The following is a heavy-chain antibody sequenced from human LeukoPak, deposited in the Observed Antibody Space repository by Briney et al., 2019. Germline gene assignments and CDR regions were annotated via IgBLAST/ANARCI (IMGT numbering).Heavy chain of an antibody. CDR3: ARSGPCSRTTCSLGTGDY. CDR2: ISGSSSTI. Sequence: GGSLRLSCAASGFTFSSYSMNWVRQAPGKGLEWVSYISGSSSTIYYADSVKGRFIISRDNAKNSLYLQMNSLRAEDTAVYYCARSGPCSRTTCSLGTGDYWGQGTLVTVSS. V-gene: IGHV3-48*01. CDR1: GFTFSSYS. J-gene: IGHJ4*02. D-gene: IGHD2-2*01.